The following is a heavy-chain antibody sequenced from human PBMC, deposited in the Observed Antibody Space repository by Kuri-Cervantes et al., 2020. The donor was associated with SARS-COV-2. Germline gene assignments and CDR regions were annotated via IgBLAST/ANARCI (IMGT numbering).Heavy chain of an antibody. V-gene: IGHV1-8*03. CDR2: MNPNSGNT. CDR1: GGTFSSYA. J-gene: IGHJ3*02. Sequence: ASVKVSCKASGGTFSSYAISWVRQAPGQGLEWMGWMNPNSGNTGYAQKFQGKVTITRNTSISTAYMELSSLRSEDTAVYYCARWRGGTDAFDIWGQGTMVTVSS. CDR3: ARWRGGTDAFDI. D-gene: IGHD3-16*01.